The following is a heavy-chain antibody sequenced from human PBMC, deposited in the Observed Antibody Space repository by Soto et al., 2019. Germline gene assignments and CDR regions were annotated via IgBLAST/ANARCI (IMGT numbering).Heavy chain of an antibody. CDR3: ARSIAVAGTPEFDY. D-gene: IGHD6-19*01. CDR1: GFTFSSFT. J-gene: IGHJ4*02. V-gene: IGHV3-30*04. CDR2: ISYDGNNK. Sequence: QVQLVESGGGVVQPGRSLRLSCAASGFTFSSFTMHWVRQAPGKGLEWVALISYDGNNKFYADSVKGRFTISRDNSKNTLYLQVNSRKTEDSAVYYCARSIAVAGTPEFDYWGPGTLVTVSS.